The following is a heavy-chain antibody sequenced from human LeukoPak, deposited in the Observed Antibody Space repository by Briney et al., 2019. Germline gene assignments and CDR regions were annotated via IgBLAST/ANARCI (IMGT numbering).Heavy chain of an antibody. D-gene: IGHD3-22*01. V-gene: IGHV3-48*01. CDR2: ISSSSSTI. Sequence: GGSLRLSCAASGFTFSSYSMNWVRQAPGKGLEWVSYISSSSSTIYYADSVKGRFTISRDNAKNSLYLQMNSLRAEDTAVYYCARDHGYYDSRNVWGQGTTVTVSS. CDR1: GFTFSSYS. CDR3: ARDHGYYDSRNV. J-gene: IGHJ6*02.